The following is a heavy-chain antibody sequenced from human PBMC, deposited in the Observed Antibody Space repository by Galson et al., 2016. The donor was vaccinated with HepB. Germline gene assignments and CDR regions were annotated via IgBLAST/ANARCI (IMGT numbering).Heavy chain of an antibody. V-gene: IGHV3-33*06. CDR2: IWYDESEK. CDR3: AKDLEVRMATKYYFEY. CDR1: GFRLSDYG. J-gene: IGHJ4*02. D-gene: IGHD5-24*01. Sequence: SLRLSCAVSGFRLSDYGMHWVRQTPDKGLEWLSVIWYDESEKYYADSVKGRFTISRDNSKNTLNLQMHSLRVEDTGMYYCAKDLEVRMATKYYFEYWGLGTLVTVSS.